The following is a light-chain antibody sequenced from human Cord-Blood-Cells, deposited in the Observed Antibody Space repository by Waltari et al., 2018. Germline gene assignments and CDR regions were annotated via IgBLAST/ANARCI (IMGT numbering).Light chain of an antibody. Sequence: QSALTQPRSVSGSPGQSVTISCTGTSSDVGGYKYVSWYQQHPGKAPNLMIYEVSKRPSGVPDRFSGSQSGNTASLTISGLQAEDEADYYCCSYAGSYTWVFGGGTKLTVL. V-gene: IGLV2-11*01. CDR3: CSYAGSYTWV. CDR1: SSDVGGYKY. CDR2: EVS. J-gene: IGLJ3*02.